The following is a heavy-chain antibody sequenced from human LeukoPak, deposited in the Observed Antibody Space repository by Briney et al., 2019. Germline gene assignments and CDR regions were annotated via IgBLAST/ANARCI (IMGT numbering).Heavy chain of an antibody. CDR3: AKAGARGNVNWFDS. CDR1: GFSFTSYA. Sequence: PGGSLRFSCAASGFSFTSYAMNWVRQAPGKGLEWVSAISGSGRSTYSADSVRGRFTTSRDNSKNILYLQMNNLRGEDTAVYYCAKAGARGNVNWFDSWGQGTLVTVSS. D-gene: IGHD1-26*01. CDR2: ISGSGRST. J-gene: IGHJ5*01. V-gene: IGHV3-23*01.